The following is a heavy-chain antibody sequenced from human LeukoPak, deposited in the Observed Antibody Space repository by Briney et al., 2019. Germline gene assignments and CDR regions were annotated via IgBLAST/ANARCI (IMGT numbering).Heavy chain of an antibody. V-gene: IGHV3-30*18. CDR2: ISYDGSNK. J-gene: IGHJ4*02. CDR1: GFTFSSYG. CDR3: AKKGYYGSGSFPDY. Sequence: TGGSLRLSCAASGFTFSSYGMHWVRQAPGKGLEWVAVISYDGSNKYYADSVKGRFTISRDNSKNTLYLQMNSLRAEDTAVYYCAKKGYYGSGSFPDYWGQGTLVTVSS. D-gene: IGHD3-10*01.